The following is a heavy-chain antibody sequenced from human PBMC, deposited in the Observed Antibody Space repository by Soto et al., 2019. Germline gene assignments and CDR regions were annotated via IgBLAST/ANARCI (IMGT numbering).Heavy chain of an antibody. Sequence: QVQLVESGGGVVQPGRSLRLSCAASGFTFSSYGMHWVRQAPGKGLEWVAVISYDGSNKYYADSVKGRFTISRDNSKNTLYVQMNSLRAEDTAVYYCAKLKYSSSSDAFDIWGQGTMVTVSS. V-gene: IGHV3-30*18. CDR1: GFTFSSYG. CDR2: ISYDGSNK. CDR3: AKLKYSSSSDAFDI. J-gene: IGHJ3*02. D-gene: IGHD6-6*01.